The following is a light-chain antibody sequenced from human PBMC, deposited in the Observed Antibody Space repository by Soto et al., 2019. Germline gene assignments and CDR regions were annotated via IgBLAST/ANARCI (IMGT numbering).Light chain of an antibody. CDR2: GAS. J-gene: IGKJ1*01. Sequence: EIVLTQSPGTLSLSPGERATLSCRASQSVSNNYLAWYQQKPGQAPRLLIYGASNRATGIPDRFSGSGSGTDFTLTISRLEPEDFAVYYCHQYGSSPREFGQGTKV. V-gene: IGKV3-20*01. CDR3: HQYGSSPRE. CDR1: QSVSNNY.